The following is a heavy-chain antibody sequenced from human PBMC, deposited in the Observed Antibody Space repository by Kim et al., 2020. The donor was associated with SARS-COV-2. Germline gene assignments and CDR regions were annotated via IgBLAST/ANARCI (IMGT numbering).Heavy chain of an antibody. Sequence: SVKVSCKASGGTFSSYAISWVRQAPGQGLEWMGGIIPIFGTANYAQKFQGRVTITADESTSTAYMELSSLRSEDTAVYYCARDPRPYSSSWYFWFDPWGQGTLVTVSS. CDR1: GGTFSSYA. V-gene: IGHV1-69*13. CDR3: ARDPRPYSSSWYFWFDP. CDR2: IIPIFGTA. D-gene: IGHD6-13*01. J-gene: IGHJ5*02.